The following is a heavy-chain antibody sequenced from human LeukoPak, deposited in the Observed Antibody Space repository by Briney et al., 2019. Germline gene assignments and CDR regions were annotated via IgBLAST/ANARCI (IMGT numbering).Heavy chain of an antibody. V-gene: IGHV3-74*01. Sequence: GGSLGLSCAASGFTFSSYWMHWVRQAPGKGLVWVSRIKSDGSTRYADSVKGRFTISRDNAKNTVSLQMTSLRAEDTGVYYCARAPSEIGGYYPEYFRHWGQGTLVIVSS. CDR2: IKSDGST. J-gene: IGHJ1*01. CDR1: GFTFSSYW. CDR3: ARAPSEIGGYYPEYFRH. D-gene: IGHD3-22*01.